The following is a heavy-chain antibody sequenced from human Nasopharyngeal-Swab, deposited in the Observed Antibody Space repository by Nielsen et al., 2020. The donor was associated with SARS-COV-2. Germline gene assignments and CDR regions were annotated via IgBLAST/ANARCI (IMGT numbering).Heavy chain of an antibody. CDR1: GFTFSSYS. D-gene: IGHD2-2*01. Sequence: GESLKISCAASGFTFSSYSMNWVRQAPGKGLEWVSSISSSSSYIYYADSVKGRFTISRDNAKNSLYLQMNSLRAEDTAVYYCARSHCSSTSCFDYYGMDVWGQRTTVTVSS. V-gene: IGHV3-21*01. J-gene: IGHJ6*02. CDR2: ISSSSSYI. CDR3: ARSHCSSTSCFDYYGMDV.